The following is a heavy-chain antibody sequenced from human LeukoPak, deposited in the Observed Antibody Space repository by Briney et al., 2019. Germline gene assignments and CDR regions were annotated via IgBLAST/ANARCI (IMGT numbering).Heavy chain of an antibody. CDR2: ISYDGSNK. V-gene: IGHV3-30*04. J-gene: IGHJ4*02. CDR1: GFTFSNYA. D-gene: IGHD1-1*01. CDR3: ARDQLALGDY. Sequence: SGGSLRLSCAASGFTFSNYAMHWVRQAPGKGLEWVAVISYDGSNKYYADSVKGRFTISRDNSKNTLYLQMNSLRTDDTAVYYCARDQLALGDYWGQGTLVTVSS.